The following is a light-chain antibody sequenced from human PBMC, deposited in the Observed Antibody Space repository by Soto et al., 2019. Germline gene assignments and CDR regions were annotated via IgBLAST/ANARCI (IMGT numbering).Light chain of an antibody. V-gene: IGKV1-39*01. J-gene: IGKJ5*01. CDR3: QQGDTTPRIT. CDR2: AAS. Sequence: IHMTHSPASLSAYILYSVIITCLSSQDIVTYLNWYQHKPGKAPKHLIYAASSLQTGVPSRFTGSGSGTEFTLTIDILHPEDFAPYYCQQGDTTPRITVGQGARLEIK. CDR1: QDIVTY.